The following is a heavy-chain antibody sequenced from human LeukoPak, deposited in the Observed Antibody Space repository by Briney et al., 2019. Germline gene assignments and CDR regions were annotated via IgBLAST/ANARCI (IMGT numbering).Heavy chain of an antibody. CDR2: IKQDGSEK. J-gene: IGHJ5*02. V-gene: IGHV3-7*01. CDR3: ARGPYYDFWSGYPGGWFDP. CDR1: GFTFSSYA. D-gene: IGHD3-3*01. Sequence: GGSLRLSCAASGFTFSSYAMSWVRQAPGKGLEWVANIKQDGSEKYYVDSVKGRFTISRDNAKNSLYLQMNSLRAEDTAVYYCARGPYYDFWSGYPGGWFDPWGQGTLVTVSS.